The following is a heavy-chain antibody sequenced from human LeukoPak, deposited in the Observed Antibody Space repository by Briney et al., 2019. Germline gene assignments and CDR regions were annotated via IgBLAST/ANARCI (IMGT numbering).Heavy chain of an antibody. Sequence: GGSLRLSCAASGFTFSSYAMNWVRQAPGKGLEWVSSISSSSSYIYYADSVKGRFTISRDNAKNSLYLQMNSLRAEDTAVYYCARVFLEWLSPDDAFDIWGQGTMVTVSS. CDR1: GFTFSSYA. CDR3: ARVFLEWLSPDDAFDI. D-gene: IGHD3-3*01. V-gene: IGHV3-21*01. J-gene: IGHJ3*02. CDR2: ISSSSSYI.